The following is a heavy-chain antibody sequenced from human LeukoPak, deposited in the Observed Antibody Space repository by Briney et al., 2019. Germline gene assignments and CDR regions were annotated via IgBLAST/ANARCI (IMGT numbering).Heavy chain of an antibody. D-gene: IGHD6-19*01. V-gene: IGHV1-2*02. CDR2: INPNSGGT. CDR3: ARGKAVAGTSWFDP. Sequence: ASVEVSCKASGDTFTGYYMHWVRQAPGQGLEWMGWINPNSGGTNYAQKFQGRVTMTRDTSISTAYMALSRLRSDDTAVYYCARGKAVAGTSWFDPWDQGTLVTVSS. J-gene: IGHJ5*02. CDR1: GDTFTGYY.